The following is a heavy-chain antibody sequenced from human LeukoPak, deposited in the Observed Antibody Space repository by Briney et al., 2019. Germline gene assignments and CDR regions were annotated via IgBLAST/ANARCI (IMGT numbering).Heavy chain of an antibody. J-gene: IGHJ3*02. CDR2: IYYSGST. CDR3: ATDRETDSSGFYDAFDI. D-gene: IGHD3-22*01. V-gene: IGHV4-39*07. Sequence: SETLSLTCTVSGGSISSSSYYWGWIRQPPGKGLEWIGSIYYSGSTYNNPSLKSRVTISVDTSKNQFSLKLSSVTAADTAVYYCATDRETDSSGFYDAFDIWGQGTMVAVSS. CDR1: GGSISSSSYY.